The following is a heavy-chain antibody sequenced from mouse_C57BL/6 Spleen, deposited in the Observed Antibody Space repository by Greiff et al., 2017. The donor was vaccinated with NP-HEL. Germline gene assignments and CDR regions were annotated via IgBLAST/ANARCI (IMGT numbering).Heavy chain of an antibody. CDR1: GYSFTSGYD. CDR2: ISYSGST. D-gene: IGHD2-5*01. CDR3: ARRKASYYSNLDWYFDV. Sequence: EVKLVESGPGMVKPSQSLSLTCTVTGYSFTSGYDWHWIRHFPGNQLEWMGYISYSGSTNYNPSLKSRISITHDTSKNHFFLKLNSVTTEDTATYYCARRKASYYSNLDWYFDVWGTGTTVTVSS. J-gene: IGHJ1*03. V-gene: IGHV3-1*01.